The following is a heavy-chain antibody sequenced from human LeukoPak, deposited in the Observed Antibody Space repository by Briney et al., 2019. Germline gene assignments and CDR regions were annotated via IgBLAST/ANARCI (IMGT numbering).Heavy chain of an antibody. CDR1: GFTFSSYW. V-gene: IGHV3-7*01. CDR2: IKQDGSEK. J-gene: IGHJ3*02. Sequence: PGGSLRLSCAASGFTFSSYWMSWVRQAPGQGLPSGANIKQDGSEKYYVDSVKGRFTISRDNAKNSLYLQMNSLRAEDTAVYYCARDLPEGAFDIWGQGTMVTVSS. CDR3: ARDLPEGAFDI.